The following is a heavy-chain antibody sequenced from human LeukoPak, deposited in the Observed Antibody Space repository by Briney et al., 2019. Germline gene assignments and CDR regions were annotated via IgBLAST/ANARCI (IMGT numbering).Heavy chain of an antibody. Sequence: SETLSPTCTVSGGSISSGSYYWTWIRQPAGKGLEWIGRIYTSGSTNYNPSLKSRVTISVDTSKNQFSLKVSSVTAADTAVYYCARQVVAAATTFDYWGQGTLVTVSS. CDR3: ARQVVAAATTFDY. V-gene: IGHV4-61*02. D-gene: IGHD2-15*01. J-gene: IGHJ4*02. CDR2: IYTSGST. CDR1: GGSISSGSYY.